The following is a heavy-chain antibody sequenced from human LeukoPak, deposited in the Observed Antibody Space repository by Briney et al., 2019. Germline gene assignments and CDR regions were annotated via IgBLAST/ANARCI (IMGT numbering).Heavy chain of an antibody. CDR1: GGTFSSYA. CDR3: ATDVVVGDFDYYYDSSGYRY. D-gene: IGHD3-22*01. CDR2: IIPIFGTA. V-gene: IGHV1-69*06. J-gene: IGHJ4*02. Sequence: ASVKVSCKASGGTFSSYAISWVRQAPGQGLEWMGGIIPIFGTANYAQKFQGRVTIAADKSTSTAYMELSSLRSEDTAVYYCATDVVVGDFDYYYDSSGYRYWGQGTLVTVSS.